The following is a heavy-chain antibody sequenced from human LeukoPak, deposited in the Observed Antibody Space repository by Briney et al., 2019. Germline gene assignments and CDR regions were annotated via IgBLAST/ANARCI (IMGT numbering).Heavy chain of an antibody. CDR2: ISADKVNT. CDR3: ARGTRGRGDWYFDL. Sequence: ASVTVSCKASGYTFTIYGFSWVRQAPGQGREWMAWISADKVNTNYAQKLQGRVTMSADTSTSTAYMELRSLTSDDTAVYYCARGTRGRGDWYFDLWGRGTLVTVSS. V-gene: IGHV1-18*01. D-gene: IGHD1-26*01. J-gene: IGHJ2*01. CDR1: GYTFTIYG.